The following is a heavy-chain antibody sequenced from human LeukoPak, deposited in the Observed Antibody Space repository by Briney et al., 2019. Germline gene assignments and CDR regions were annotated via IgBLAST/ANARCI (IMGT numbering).Heavy chain of an antibody. V-gene: IGHV3-73*01. J-gene: IGHJ4*02. CDR3: TRHGPTVTSGDY. D-gene: IGHD4-17*01. CDR2: IRSKANSYAT. Sequence: GGSLRLSCAASGFTLSGSAMHWVRQASGKGLEWVGRIRSKANSYATAYAASVKGRFTISRDDSKNTAYLQMNSLKTEDTAVYYCTRHGPTVTSGDYWGQGTLVTVSS. CDR1: GFTLSGSA.